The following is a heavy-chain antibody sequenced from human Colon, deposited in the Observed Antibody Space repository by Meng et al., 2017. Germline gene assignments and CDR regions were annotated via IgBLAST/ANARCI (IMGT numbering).Heavy chain of an antibody. V-gene: IGHV4-34*01. CDR3: ARIRPRLGGKTFDP. J-gene: IGHJ5*02. Sequence: VQLQQWEAGLLKPSETRSLTCAVYGGSFSGYYWSWIRQPPGKGLEWIGEINHSGSTNYNPSLKSRVTISVDTSKNQFSLKLSSVTAADTAVYYCARIRPRLGGKTFDPWGQGTLVTVSS. D-gene: IGHD3-16*01. CDR1: GGSFSGYY. CDR2: INHSGST.